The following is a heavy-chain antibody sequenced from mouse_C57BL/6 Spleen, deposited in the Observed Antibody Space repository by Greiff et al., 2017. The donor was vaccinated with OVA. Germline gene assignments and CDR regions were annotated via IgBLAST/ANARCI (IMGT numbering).Heavy chain of an antibody. V-gene: IGHV3-6*01. CDR1: GYSITSGYY. CDR2: ISYDGSN. Sequence: VQLQQSGPGLVKPSQSLSLTCSVTGYSITSGYYWNWIRQFPGNKLEWMRYISYDGSNNYNPSLKNRISITRDTSKNQFFLKLNSVTTEDTATYYCARDYGYDYFDYWGQGTTLTVSS. D-gene: IGHD2-2*01. J-gene: IGHJ2*01. CDR3: ARDYGYDYFDY.